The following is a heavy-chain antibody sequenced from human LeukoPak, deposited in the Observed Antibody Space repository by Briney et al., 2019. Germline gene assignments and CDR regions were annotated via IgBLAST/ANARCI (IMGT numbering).Heavy chain of an antibody. D-gene: IGHD2-2*01. J-gene: IGHJ4*02. CDR2: IYYSGST. V-gene: IGHV4-59*08. CDR1: GFTFRNYW. CDR3: ARSVPATATFDY. Sequence: GSLRLSCAASGFTFRNYWMTWVRQPPGKGLEWIGYIYYSGSTNYNPSLKSRVTISVDTSKNQFSLKLSSVTAADTAVYYCARSVPATATFDYWGQGTLVTVSS.